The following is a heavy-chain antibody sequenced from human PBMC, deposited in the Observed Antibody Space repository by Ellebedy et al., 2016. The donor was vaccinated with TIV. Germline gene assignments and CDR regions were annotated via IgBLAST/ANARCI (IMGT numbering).Heavy chain of an antibody. CDR3: ARGWYSGYDSRSFDY. V-gene: IGHV4-34*01. CDR1: GESFSGYY. Sequence: SETLSLTXAVYGESFSGYYWSWIRQPPGKGLEWIGEVNHSGSANYNPSLKSRVTMSVDTSKNQISLKLTSVTAADTAVYYCARGWYSGYDSRSFDYWGQGTRVTVSS. CDR2: VNHSGSA. D-gene: IGHD5-12*01. J-gene: IGHJ4*02.